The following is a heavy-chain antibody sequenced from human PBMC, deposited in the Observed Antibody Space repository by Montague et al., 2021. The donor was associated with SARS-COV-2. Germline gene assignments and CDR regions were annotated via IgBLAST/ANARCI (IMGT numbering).Heavy chain of an antibody. CDR3: ARVGRQQLVRLSGMDV. D-gene: IGHD6-13*01. Sequence: SETLSLTCTVSGGSISSSSYYWGWIRQPPGKGLEWIGSIYYSGSTYYNPSLKSRVTISGDTSKNQFSLKLSFVTAADTAVYYCARVGRQQLVRLSGMDVWGQGTTVTVSS. CDR1: GGSISSSSYY. J-gene: IGHJ6*02. V-gene: IGHV4-39*07. CDR2: IYYSGST.